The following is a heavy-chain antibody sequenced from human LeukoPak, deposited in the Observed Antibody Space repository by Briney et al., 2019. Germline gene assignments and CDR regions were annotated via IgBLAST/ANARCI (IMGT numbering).Heavy chain of an antibody. J-gene: IGHJ4*02. V-gene: IGHV4-34*01. CDR3: AREKYEGWFGELGDFDY. D-gene: IGHD3-10*01. CDR2: INHSGST. CDR1: GGSFSGYY. Sequence: SETLSLTCAVYGGSFSGYYWSWIRQPPGKGLEWIGEINHSGSTNYNPSLKSRVTISVDTSKNQFSLKLSSVTAADMAVYYCAREKYEGWFGELGDFDYWGQGTLVTVSS.